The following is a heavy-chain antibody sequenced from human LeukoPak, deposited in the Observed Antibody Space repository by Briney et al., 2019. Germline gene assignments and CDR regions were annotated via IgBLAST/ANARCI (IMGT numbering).Heavy chain of an antibody. V-gene: IGHV3-20*04. Sequence: GGSLRLSCAASGFTFDDYGMSWVRQAPGKGLEWVSGINWNGGSTGYADSVKGRFTISRDNAKNSLYLQMNSLRAEDTAVYYCARVGYYYDSSGYYALGYFQHWGQGTLVTVSS. CDR1: GFTFDDYG. CDR3: ARVGYYYDSSGYYALGYFQH. D-gene: IGHD3-22*01. CDR2: INWNGGST. J-gene: IGHJ1*01.